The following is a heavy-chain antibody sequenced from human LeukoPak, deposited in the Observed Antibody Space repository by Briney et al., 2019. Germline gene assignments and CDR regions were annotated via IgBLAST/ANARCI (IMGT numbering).Heavy chain of an antibody. D-gene: IGHD2-15*01. V-gene: IGHV1-18*01. CDR3: ARDRVVVVVAENWFDP. CDR1: GNTFTSYA. J-gene: IGHJ5*02. Sequence: GASVKVSCKASGNTFTSYAITWVRQAPGQGLEWMGWISAYNGNTNYAQKLQGRVTMTTDTSTSTAYMELRSLRSDDTAVYYCARDRVVVVVAENWFDPWGQGTLVTVSS. CDR2: ISAYNGNT.